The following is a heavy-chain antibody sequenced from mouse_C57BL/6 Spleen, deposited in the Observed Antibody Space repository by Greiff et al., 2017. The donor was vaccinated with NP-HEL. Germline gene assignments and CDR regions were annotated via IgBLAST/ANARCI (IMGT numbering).Heavy chain of an antibody. CDR3: AREPNWDYFDY. V-gene: IGHV5-16*01. CDR1: GFTFSDYY. CDR2: INYDGSST. J-gene: IGHJ2*01. D-gene: IGHD4-1*01. Sequence: EVQLVESEGGLVQPGSSMKLSCTASGFTFSDYYMAWVRQVPEKGLEWVANINYDGSSTYYLDSLKSRFIISRDNAKNILYLQMSSLKSEDTATYYCAREPNWDYFDYWGQGTTLTVSS.